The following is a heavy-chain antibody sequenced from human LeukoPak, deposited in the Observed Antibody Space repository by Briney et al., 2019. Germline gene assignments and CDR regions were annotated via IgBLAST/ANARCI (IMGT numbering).Heavy chain of an antibody. D-gene: IGHD1-7*01. J-gene: IGHJ4*02. CDR3: ATEELHWNYRNY. CDR2: IIPILGIA. CDR1: GGTFSSYA. V-gene: IGHV1-69*04. Sequence: SVKVSCKASGGTFSSYAISWVRQAPGQGLEGMGRIIPILGIANYAQKFQGRVTITADKSTSTAYMELSSLRSEDTAVYYCATEELHWNYRNYWGQGTLVTVSS.